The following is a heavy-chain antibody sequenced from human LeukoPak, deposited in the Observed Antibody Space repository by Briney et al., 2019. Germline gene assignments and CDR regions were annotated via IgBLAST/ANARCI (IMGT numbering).Heavy chain of an antibody. CDR1: GGSFSGYY. J-gene: IGHJ4*02. V-gene: IGHV4-34*01. Sequence: SETLSLTCAVYGGSFSGYYWSWIRQPPGKGLEWIGEINHSGSANYNPSLKSRVTISVDRSRNQFSLKLSSVTAADTAVYYCARGPAKDRRWEYWGQGTLVTVSS. CDR3: ARGPAKDRRWEY. D-gene: IGHD1-26*01. CDR2: INHSGSA.